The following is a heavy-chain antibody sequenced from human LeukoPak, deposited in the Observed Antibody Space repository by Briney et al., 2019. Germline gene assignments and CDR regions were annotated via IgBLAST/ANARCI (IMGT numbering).Heavy chain of an antibody. J-gene: IGHJ4*02. V-gene: IGHV1-2*02. CDR2: INPHTGGT. CDR1: GYTFTGYH. Sequence: EASVKVSCKASGYTFTGYHMHWVRQAPGQGLECMGWINPHTGGTNYAQKFQGRVTMTRDASISTAYMELSRLRSDDTAVYYCARPYCGGGSCHDYFDYWGQGTLVTVSS. CDR3: ARPYCGGGSCHDYFDY. D-gene: IGHD2-15*01.